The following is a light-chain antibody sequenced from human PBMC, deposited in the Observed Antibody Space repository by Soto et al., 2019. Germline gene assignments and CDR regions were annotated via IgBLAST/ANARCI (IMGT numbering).Light chain of an antibody. Sequence: QTVVTQPPSVSGAPGQNVTISCTGSRSNIGAGYDVHWYQQLPRTASKLLIYGNTHRPSGVPDRFSGSKSGTPASLAITGLQAEDEADYYCQSYDSSLSGWVFGGGTKLTVL. CDR2: GNT. J-gene: IGLJ3*02. CDR1: RSNIGAGYD. CDR3: QSYDSSLSGWV. V-gene: IGLV1-40*01.